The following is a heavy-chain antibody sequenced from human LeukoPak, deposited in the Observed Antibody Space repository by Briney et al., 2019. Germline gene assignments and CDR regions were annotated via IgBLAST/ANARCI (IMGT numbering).Heavy chain of an antibody. V-gene: IGHV3-23*01. D-gene: IGHD3-10*01. CDR2: ISGSGGST. CDR1: GGSFSGYY. CDR3: AKYPRYGSGSYYNPAINYFDY. J-gene: IGHJ4*02. Sequence: ETLSLTCAVYGGSFSGYYWSWIRPAPGKGLEWVSAISGSGGSTYYADSVKGRFTISRDNSKNTLYLQMNSLRAEDTAVYYCAKYPRYGSGSYYNPAINYFDYWGQGTLVTVSS.